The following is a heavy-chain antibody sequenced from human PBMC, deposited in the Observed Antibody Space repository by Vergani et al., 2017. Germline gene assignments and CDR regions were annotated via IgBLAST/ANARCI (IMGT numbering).Heavy chain of an antibody. Sequence: EVQLVESGGGLVQPGRSLRLSCAASGFTFDDYAMHWVRHAPGKGLEWVSGISWNSGSIGYADSVKGRFTISRDNAKNSLYLQMNSLRAEDTALYYCAKTAAAGTWYRDFDYWGQGTLVTVSS. CDR2: ISWNSGSI. V-gene: IGHV3-9*01. CDR1: GFTFDDYA. J-gene: IGHJ4*02. CDR3: AKTAAAGTWYRDFDY. D-gene: IGHD6-13*01.